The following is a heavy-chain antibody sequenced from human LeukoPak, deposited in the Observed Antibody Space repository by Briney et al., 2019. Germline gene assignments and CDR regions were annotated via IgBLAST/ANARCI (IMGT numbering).Heavy chain of an antibody. V-gene: IGHV3-23*01. CDR2: ISGSGGST. D-gene: IGHD2-2*01. CDR1: GFTFSSYA. CDR3: AKDQTGGYCSSTSCSLYYYGMDV. J-gene: IGHJ6*02. Sequence: GGSLRLSCAASGFTFSSYAMSWVRQAPGKGLEWVSAISGSGGSTYYADSVKGRFTISRDNSKNTLYLQMNSLRAEDTAVYYCAKDQTGGYCSSTSCSLYYYGMDVWGQGTTVTVS.